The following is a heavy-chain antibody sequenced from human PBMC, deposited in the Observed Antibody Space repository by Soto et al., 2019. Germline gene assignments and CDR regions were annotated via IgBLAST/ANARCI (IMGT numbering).Heavy chain of an antibody. D-gene: IGHD2-2*01. CDR3: ARRVVPAAPGRYYYYMDV. V-gene: IGHV4-34*01. CDR2: INHSGST. CDR1: GGSFSGYY. Sequence: SETLSLTCAVYGGSFSGYYWSWTRQPPGKGLEWIGEINHSGSTNYNPSLKSRVTISVDTSKNQFSLKLSSVTAADTAVYYCARRVVPAAPGRYYYYMDVWGKGTTVTVSS. J-gene: IGHJ6*03.